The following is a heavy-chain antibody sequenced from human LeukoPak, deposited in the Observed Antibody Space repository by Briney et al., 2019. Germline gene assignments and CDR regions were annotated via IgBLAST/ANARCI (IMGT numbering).Heavy chain of an antibody. CDR3: ARDSVDTAMSGGEPNWFDP. V-gene: IGHV3-11*04. Sequence: GGSLRLSCAASGFTFSDYYMSWIRQAPGKGLEWVSYISSSGSTIYYADSVKGRFTISRDNAKNSLYLQMNSLRAEDTAVYYRARDSVDTAMSGGEPNWFDPWGQGTLVTVSS. CDR2: ISSSGSTI. D-gene: IGHD5-18*01. J-gene: IGHJ5*02. CDR1: GFTFSDYY.